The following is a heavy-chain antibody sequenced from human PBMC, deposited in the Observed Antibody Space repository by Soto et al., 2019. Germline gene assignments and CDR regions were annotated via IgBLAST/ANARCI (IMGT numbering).Heavy chain of an antibody. D-gene: IGHD3-3*01. J-gene: IGHJ6*03. Sequence: GGSLRLSCAASGFTFSSYAMHWVRQAPGKGLEYVSAISSNGGSTYYANSVKGRFTISRDNSKNTLYLQMGSLRAEDMAVYYCARDFEDFWSGYYIGVQTYYYYYMDVWGKGTTVTVSS. CDR3: ARDFEDFWSGYYIGVQTYYYYYMDV. CDR1: GFTFSSYA. V-gene: IGHV3-64*01. CDR2: ISSNGGST.